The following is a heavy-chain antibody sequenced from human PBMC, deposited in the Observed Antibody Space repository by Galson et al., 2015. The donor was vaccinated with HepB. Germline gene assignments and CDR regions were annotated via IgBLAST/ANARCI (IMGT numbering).Heavy chain of an antibody. J-gene: IGHJ3*02. V-gene: IGHV3-7*01. D-gene: IGHD2-8*02. Sequence: DSVKGRFTISRDNSKNTLYLQMNSLRAEDTAMYYCARNFILTGGTGPFDIWGQGTMVTVSS. CDR3: ARNFILTGGTGPFDI.